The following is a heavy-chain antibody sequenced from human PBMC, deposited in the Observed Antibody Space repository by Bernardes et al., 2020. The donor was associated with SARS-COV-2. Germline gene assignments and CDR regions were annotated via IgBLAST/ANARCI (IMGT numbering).Heavy chain of an antibody. CDR1: GFPFDDYA. Sequence: GGSLRLSCAASGFPFDDYAMHWVRQAPGKGLEWVSGISWNSGSIGYADSVKGRFTISRDNAKNSLYLQMNNLRAEDTAFYYCARGLDYGGNSGVDYWGQGTLVTVSS. V-gene: IGHV3-9*01. CDR3: ARGLDYGGNSGVDY. J-gene: IGHJ4*02. D-gene: IGHD4-17*01. CDR2: ISWNSGSI.